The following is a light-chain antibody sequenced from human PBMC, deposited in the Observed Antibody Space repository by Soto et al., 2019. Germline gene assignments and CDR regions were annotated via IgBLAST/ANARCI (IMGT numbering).Light chain of an antibody. V-gene: IGKV1-39*01. J-gene: IGKJ1*01. Sequence: DIQMTQSPSSLSASVGDSVSMPCRASQSISNYLNWYQQKQGKAPKVLIYAASSLQSGVPSRFSGSGSGTDFTLTISSLQPEDFATYYCQQSYNTPRTFGQGTKVDIK. CDR3: QQSYNTPRT. CDR1: QSISNY. CDR2: AAS.